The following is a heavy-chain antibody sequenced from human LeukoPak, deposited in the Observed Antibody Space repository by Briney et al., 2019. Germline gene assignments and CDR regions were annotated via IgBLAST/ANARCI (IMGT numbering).Heavy chain of an antibody. V-gene: IGHV3-7*01. D-gene: IGHD3-22*01. CDR1: GFTFSRYW. CDR2: IKQDGSEK. Sequence: PGGSLRLSCAASGFTFSRYWMSWVRQAPGKGLEWVANIKQDGSEKYYVDSVKGRFTISRDNSKNTLYLQMNSLRAEDTAVYYCARDRYYDSSGYSYYFDYWGQGTLVTVSS. CDR3: ARDRYYDSSGYSYYFDY. J-gene: IGHJ4*02.